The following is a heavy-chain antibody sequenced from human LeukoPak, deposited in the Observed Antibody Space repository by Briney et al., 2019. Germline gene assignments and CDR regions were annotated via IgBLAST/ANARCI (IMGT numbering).Heavy chain of an antibody. Sequence: PGGSLSLSCAASGFTFSSYGMHWVRQAPGKGLEWVAVIWYDGSNKYYADSVKGRFTISRDNSKNTLYLQMNSLRAEDTAVYYCAKDSSVRPPFDAFDIWGQGTMVTVSS. CDR3: AKDSSVRPPFDAFDI. CDR1: GFTFSSYG. V-gene: IGHV3-33*06. J-gene: IGHJ3*02. CDR2: IWYDGSNK. D-gene: IGHD3-22*01.